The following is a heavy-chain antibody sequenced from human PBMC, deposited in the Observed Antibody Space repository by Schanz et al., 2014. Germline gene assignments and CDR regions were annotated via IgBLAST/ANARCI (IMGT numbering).Heavy chain of an antibody. D-gene: IGHD6-6*01. CDR3: ARDQSPYTTSSDVSYFDF. CDR1: GYTFTSHG. CDR2: ISAYNGDT. V-gene: IGHV1-18*01. Sequence: QVQLVQSGAEVKKPGASVKVSCKTSGYTFTSHGISWVRQAPGQGLEWMGWISAYNGDTNYALKLQGRVTMTTDTSTSTSYMELRSLRSDDTAVYYCARDQSPYTTSSDVSYFDFWGQGSLVTVSS. J-gene: IGHJ4*02.